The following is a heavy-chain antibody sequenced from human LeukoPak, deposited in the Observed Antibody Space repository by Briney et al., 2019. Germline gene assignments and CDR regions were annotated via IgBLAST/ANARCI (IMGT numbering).Heavy chain of an antibody. V-gene: IGHV4-61*08. CDR3: ARGYSSSPLGMDV. Sequence: SETLSLTCAVSGGSISSGGYSWSWIRQPPGKGLEWIGYIYYSGSTNYNPSLKSRVTISVDTSKNQFSLKLSSVTAADTAVYYCARGYSSSPLGMDVWGQGTTVTVSS. J-gene: IGHJ6*02. D-gene: IGHD6-13*01. CDR1: GGSISSGGYS. CDR2: IYYSGST.